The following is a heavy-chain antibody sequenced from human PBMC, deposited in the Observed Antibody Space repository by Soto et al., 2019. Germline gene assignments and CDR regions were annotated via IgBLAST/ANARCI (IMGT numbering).Heavy chain of an antibody. CDR3: ARHPRDDYNYGGSGIFDY. V-gene: IGHV4-39*01. D-gene: IGHD4-4*01. Sequence: QLQLQESGPGLVKPSETLSLTCSVSGGSISSRTFWWAWIRQPPGKGLEWIGDMYYSGSSYSSPSHKSRVTLPVDTSKNQLSLKLNSVTAADTAVYYGARHPRDDYNYGGSGIFDYWGQGTLVTVSS. CDR2: MYYSGSS. J-gene: IGHJ4*02. CDR1: GGSISSRTFW.